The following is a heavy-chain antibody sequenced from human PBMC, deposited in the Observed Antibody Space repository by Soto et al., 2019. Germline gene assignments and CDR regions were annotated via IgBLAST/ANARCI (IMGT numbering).Heavy chain of an antibody. D-gene: IGHD4-17*01. J-gene: IGHJ4*02. CDR1: GGTFSSYA. Sequence: QVQLVQSGAEVKKPGSSVKVSCKASGGTFSSYAISWVRQAPGQGLEWMGGIIPIFGTANYAQKFQGRVTITADESTSTADMELSSLSSEDTAVYYCARKGDYGGNWDYWCQGTLVTVSS. CDR2: IIPIFGTA. CDR3: ARKGDYGGNWDY. V-gene: IGHV1-69*12.